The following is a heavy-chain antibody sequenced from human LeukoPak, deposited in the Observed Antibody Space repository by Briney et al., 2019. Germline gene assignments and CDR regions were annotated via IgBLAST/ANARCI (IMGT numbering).Heavy chain of an antibody. Sequence: ASVKVSCKASGYTFTSYDINWVRQATGQGLEWMGWMNPNSGNTGYAQKFQGRVTMTRNTSISTAYMELSSLRSEDTAVYYCARESLTMVRGDSNVWGQGTMVTVSS. V-gene: IGHV1-8*01. D-gene: IGHD3-10*01. CDR2: MNPNSGNT. CDR1: GYTFTSYD. J-gene: IGHJ6*02. CDR3: ARESLTMVRGDSNV.